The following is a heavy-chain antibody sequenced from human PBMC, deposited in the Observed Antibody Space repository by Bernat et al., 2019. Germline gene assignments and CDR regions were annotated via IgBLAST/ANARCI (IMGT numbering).Heavy chain of an antibody. Sequence: QITLKESGPTLVKPTQTPTLTCSFSGFSLTTSGLGVGWIRQPPGKALEWLALIYWDDDKRYSPSLESRLTITKDSSKNQVVLTMTNMDPVDTATYFCAHREPTSLAFDIWGQGTMVTVSS. V-gene: IGHV2-5*02. J-gene: IGHJ3*02. CDR3: AHREPTSLAFDI. CDR2: IYWDDDK. CDR1: GFSLTTSGLG.